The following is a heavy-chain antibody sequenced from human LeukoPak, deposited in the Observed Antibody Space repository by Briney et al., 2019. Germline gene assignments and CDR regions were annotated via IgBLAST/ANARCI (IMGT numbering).Heavy chain of an antibody. Sequence: GASVKVSCKASGGTFSSYAISWVRQAPGQGLEWMGGIIPIFGTANYAQKFQGRVTITADESTSTAYMELSSLRSEDTAVYYCARLPLRSIAVGYYGMDVWGQGTRSPSP. CDR3: ARLPLRSIAVGYYGMDV. CDR2: IIPIFGTA. D-gene: IGHD6-6*01. V-gene: IGHV1-69*13. J-gene: IGHJ6*02. CDR1: GGTFSSYA.